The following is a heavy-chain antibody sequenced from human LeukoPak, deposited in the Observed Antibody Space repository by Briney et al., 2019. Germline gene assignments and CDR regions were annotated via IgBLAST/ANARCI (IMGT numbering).Heavy chain of an antibody. D-gene: IGHD3-3*01. V-gene: IGHV4-59*11. CDR3: ARGLAGDEPYYDFWSGYYTYWFDP. CDR1: GGSISSHY. Sequence: SETLSLTCTVSGGSISSHYWSWIRQPPGKGLEWIGYIYYSGSTNYNPSLKSRVTISVDTSKNQFSLKLSSVTAADTAVYYCARGLAGDEPYYDFWSGYYTYWFDPWGQGTLVTVSS. CDR2: IYYSGST. J-gene: IGHJ5*02.